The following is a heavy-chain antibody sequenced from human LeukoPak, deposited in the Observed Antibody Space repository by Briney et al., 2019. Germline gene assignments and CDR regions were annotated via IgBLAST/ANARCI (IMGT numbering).Heavy chain of an antibody. J-gene: IGHJ3*02. CDR1: GGSISSGGYS. CDR3: ARDLVTVTKGFDI. V-gene: IGHV4-30-2*01. CDR2: IYHSGST. D-gene: IGHD4-17*01. Sequence: ASETLSLTCTVSGGSISSGGYSWSWIRQPPGKGLEWIGYIYHSGSTYYNPSLKSRVTISIDTSKNQFSLKLSSVTAADTAVYYCARDLVTVTKGFDIWGQGTMVTVSS.